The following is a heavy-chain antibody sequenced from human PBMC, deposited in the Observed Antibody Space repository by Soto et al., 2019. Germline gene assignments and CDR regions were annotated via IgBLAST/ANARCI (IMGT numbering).Heavy chain of an antibody. CDR2: MNPNSGNT. V-gene: IGHV1-8*01. CDR3: ARAFFEYNDSSVNWFDP. D-gene: IGHD6-6*01. Sequence: ASVKVSCKASGYTFSTYDINWVRQATGQGLEWMGWMNPNSGNTGYAQKFQGRVTMTRNTSISTAYMELSSLRSEDTAVYYCARAFFEYNDSSVNWFDPWGQGTLVTVSS. J-gene: IGHJ5*02. CDR1: GYTFSTYD.